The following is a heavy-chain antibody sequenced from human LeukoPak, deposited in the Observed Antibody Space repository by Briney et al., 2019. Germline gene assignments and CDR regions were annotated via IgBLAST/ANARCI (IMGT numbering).Heavy chain of an antibody. V-gene: IGHV3-33*01. CDR2: IWYDGSNK. J-gene: IGHJ4*02. CDR3: ARHNPLEGPLDY. CDR1: GFTFSSYG. Sequence: PGGSLRLSCAAAGFTFSSYGMHWVRQAPGKGLEWVAVIWYDGSNKYYADSVKGRFTISRDNSKNTLYLQMNSLRAEDTAVYYCARHNPLEGPLDYWGQGTLVTVSS.